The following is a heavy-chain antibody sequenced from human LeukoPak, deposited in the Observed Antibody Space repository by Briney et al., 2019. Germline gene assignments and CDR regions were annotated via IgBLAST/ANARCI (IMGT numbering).Heavy chain of an antibody. CDR1: ENTFTTYP. Sequence: ASVKVSCKASENTFTTYPIHWLRQPPEQSLGWMGWINAGNGNTKYSQKFQGRVTITRDTSASTAYMELSSLRSEDTAVYYCARDPPYSSGWYGDYWGQGTLVTVSS. CDR3: ARDPPYSSGWYGDY. CDR2: INAGNGNT. D-gene: IGHD6-19*01. J-gene: IGHJ4*02. V-gene: IGHV1-3*01.